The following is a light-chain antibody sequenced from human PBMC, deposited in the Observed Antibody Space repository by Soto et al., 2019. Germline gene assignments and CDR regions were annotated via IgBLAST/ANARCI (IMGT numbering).Light chain of an antibody. V-gene: IGKV3-20*01. CDR2: GAS. Sequence: EIVLTQSPCTLSLSPGERATISCRASQTVNSNFLAWYQQRPGQSPRVLIYGASNRATGIPDRFTGSGSGTDFTLTISGLEPEDFAVYYCQQCGPSPTFGQGTKV. CDR1: QTVNSNF. CDR3: QQCGPSPT. J-gene: IGKJ1*01.